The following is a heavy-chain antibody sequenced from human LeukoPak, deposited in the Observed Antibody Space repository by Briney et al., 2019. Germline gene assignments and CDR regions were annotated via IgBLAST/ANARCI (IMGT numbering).Heavy chain of an antibody. V-gene: IGHV4-39*01. CDR2: IYYSGST. Sequence: PSETLSLTCTVSGGSISSYYWGWIRQPPGKGLEWIGSIYYSGSTYYNPSLKSRVTISVDTPKNQFSLKLSSVTAADTAVYYCARHERHGDYYFDYWGQGTLVTVSS. J-gene: IGHJ4*02. CDR3: ARHERHGDYYFDY. D-gene: IGHD4-17*01. CDR1: GGSISSYY.